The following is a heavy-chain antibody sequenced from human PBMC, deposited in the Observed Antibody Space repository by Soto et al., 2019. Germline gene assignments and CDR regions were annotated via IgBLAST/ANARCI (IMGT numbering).Heavy chain of an antibody. Sequence: ASVKVSCKASGYTFTSYGISWVRPAPGQGLEWMGWISAYNGNTNYAQKLQGRVTMTTDTSTSTAYMELRSLRSDDTAVYYCARDRIAAAGTRPRAFDIWGQGTMVTVSS. CDR3: ARDRIAAAGTRPRAFDI. CDR2: ISAYNGNT. J-gene: IGHJ3*02. D-gene: IGHD6-13*01. CDR1: GYTFTSYG. V-gene: IGHV1-18*01.